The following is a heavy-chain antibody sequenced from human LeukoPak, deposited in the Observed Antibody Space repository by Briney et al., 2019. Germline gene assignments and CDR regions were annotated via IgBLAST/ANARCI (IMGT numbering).Heavy chain of an antibody. V-gene: IGHV3-11*01. J-gene: IGHJ4*02. Sequence: GGSLRLSCAASGFTFSDYYMSWIRQAPGRGLEWVSYISGSGSTIYYADSVKGRFTISRDNAKNSLYLQMNSLRAEDTAVYYCARDLDYGVYADYWGQGTLVTVSS. CDR1: GFTFSDYY. CDR3: ARDLDYGVYADY. CDR2: ISGSGSTI. D-gene: IGHD4-17*01.